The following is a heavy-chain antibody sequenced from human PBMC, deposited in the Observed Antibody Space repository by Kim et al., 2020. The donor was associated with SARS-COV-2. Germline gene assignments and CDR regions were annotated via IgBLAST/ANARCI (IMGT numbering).Heavy chain of an antibody. Sequence: GGSLRLSCAASGFTFSSYGMHWVRQAPGKGLEWVAVISYDGSNKYYADSVKGRFTISRDNSKNTLYLQMNSLRAEDTAVYYCAKSTSSSHRWGFDPWGQGTLVTVSS. D-gene: IGHD6-6*01. V-gene: IGHV3-30*18. CDR2: ISYDGSNK. J-gene: IGHJ5*02. CDR1: GFTFSSYG. CDR3: AKSTSSSHRWGFDP.